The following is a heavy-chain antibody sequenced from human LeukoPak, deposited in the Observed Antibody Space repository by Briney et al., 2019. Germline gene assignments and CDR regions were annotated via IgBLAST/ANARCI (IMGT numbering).Heavy chain of an antibody. CDR3: AREGPSNYCSGGSCYYGY. CDR2: IKQDGSEK. J-gene: IGHJ4*02. CDR1: RFTFSNYW. Sequence: GGSLRLSCAASRFTFSNYWMSWVRQAPGKGLEWVANIKQDGSEKYYVDSVKGRFTISRDNAKNSLYLQMNCLRAEDTAVYYCAREGPSNYCSGGSCYYGYWGQGTLVTVSS. D-gene: IGHD2-15*01. V-gene: IGHV3-7*01.